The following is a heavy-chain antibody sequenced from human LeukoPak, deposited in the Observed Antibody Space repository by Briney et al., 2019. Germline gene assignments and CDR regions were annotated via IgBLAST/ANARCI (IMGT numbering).Heavy chain of an antibody. CDR2: ISSSSSTI. CDR3: ARGYCSGGSCYRAFDA. V-gene: IGHV3-48*04. D-gene: IGHD2-15*01. CDR1: GFTFSRYT. J-gene: IGHJ5*02. Sequence: GGSLRLSCAASGFTFSRYTMNWVRQAPGKGLEWVSYISSSSSTIYYADSVRGRFTISRDNANNSLSLQVNSLRVEDTAVYYCARGYCSGGSCYRAFDAWGQGILVTVSA.